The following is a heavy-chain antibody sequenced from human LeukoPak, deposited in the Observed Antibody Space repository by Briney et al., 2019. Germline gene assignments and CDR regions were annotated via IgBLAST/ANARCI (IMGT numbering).Heavy chain of an antibody. J-gene: IGHJ5*02. D-gene: IGHD6-19*01. V-gene: IGHV4-39*07. Sequence: SETLSLTCTVSGGSISSSSYYWGWIRQPPGKGLEWIGSIYYGGSTYYNPSLKSRVTISVDTSKNQFSLKLSSVTAADTAVYYCARIAVAGSNWFDPRGQGTLVTVSS. CDR3: ARIAVAGSNWFDP. CDR1: GGSISSSSYY. CDR2: IYYGGST.